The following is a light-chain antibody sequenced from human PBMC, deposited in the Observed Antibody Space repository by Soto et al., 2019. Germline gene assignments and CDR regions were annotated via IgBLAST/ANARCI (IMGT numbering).Light chain of an antibody. CDR2: DVN. V-gene: IGLV2-8*01. Sequence: QSALTQPASVSGSPGQSVTISCTGTSSDVGGYNYVSWYQQYPGKVPKLMVYDVNKRPSGVPDRFSGSKSGTTASLTVSGQEAEDEADYYCTSYAGGNNVFGTGTKLTVL. CDR1: SSDVGGYNY. J-gene: IGLJ1*01. CDR3: TSYAGGNNV.